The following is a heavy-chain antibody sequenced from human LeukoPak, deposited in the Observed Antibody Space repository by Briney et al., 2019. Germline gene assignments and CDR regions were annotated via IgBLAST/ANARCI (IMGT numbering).Heavy chain of an antibody. V-gene: IGHV4-30-4*07. CDR3: ARAEYYYGSGSYDS. CDR1: GGSISSGGYS. J-gene: IGHJ4*02. D-gene: IGHD3-10*01. CDR2: IYHNGST. Sequence: TSETLSLTCAVSGGSISSGGYSWSWIRQPPGKGLEWIGYIYHNGSTYYNPSLKSRVTISEDTSKNQFSLKLSSVTAADTAVYYCARAEYYYGSGSYDSWGQGTLVTVSS.